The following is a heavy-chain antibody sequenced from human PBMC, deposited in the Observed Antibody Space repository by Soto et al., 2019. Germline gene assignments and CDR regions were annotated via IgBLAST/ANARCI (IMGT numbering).Heavy chain of an antibody. V-gene: IGHV3-23*01. CDR2: ISGSGGST. J-gene: IGHJ5*02. CDR3: AKANGDIVVVPAAKQRINWFDP. Sequence: GGSLRLSCAASGFTFSSYAMSWVRQAPGKGLEWVTAISGSGGSTYYADSVNGRFTISRDNSKNTLYLQMNSLRAEDTAVYYCAKANGDIVVVPAAKQRINWFDPWGQGTLVTVSS. D-gene: IGHD2-2*01. CDR1: GFTFSSYA.